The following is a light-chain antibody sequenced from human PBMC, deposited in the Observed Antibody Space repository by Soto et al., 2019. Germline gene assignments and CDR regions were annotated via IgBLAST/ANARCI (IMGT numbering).Light chain of an antibody. CDR2: GAS. V-gene: IGKV3-15*01. J-gene: IGKJ1*01. Sequence: EVLMTQPPATLSVSPGERVTLSCRASQSVTYNLAWYQQKPGQPPRLLIYGASTRATNIPARFSGRGSGTEFTLTITSLQSEDFAVYYCQQYNDWLWTFGQGTRVEIK. CDR3: QQYNDWLWT. CDR1: QSVTYN.